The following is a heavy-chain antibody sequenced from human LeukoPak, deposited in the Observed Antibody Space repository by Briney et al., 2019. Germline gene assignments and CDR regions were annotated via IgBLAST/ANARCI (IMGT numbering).Heavy chain of an antibody. D-gene: IGHD2-15*01. CDR1: GFTFSSYS. Sequence: GGSLRLSCAASGFTFSSYSMNWVRQAPGKGLEWVSYISSSSSTIYYADSVKGRFTISRDNAKNSLHLQMNSLRAEDTAVYYCARKIWYYDYWGQGTLVTVSS. J-gene: IGHJ4*02. CDR3: ARKIWYYDY. V-gene: IGHV3-48*01. CDR2: ISSSSSTI.